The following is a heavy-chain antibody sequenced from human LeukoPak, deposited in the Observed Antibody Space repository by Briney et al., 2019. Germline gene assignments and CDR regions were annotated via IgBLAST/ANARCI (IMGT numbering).Heavy chain of an antibody. V-gene: IGHV1-2*02. D-gene: IGHD3-22*01. J-gene: IGHJ6*02. CDR1: GYTFTGYY. CDR3: ARVDYDSSGYYYGGLGYYYGMDV. Sequence: GASVKVSCKASGYTFTGYYMHWVRQAPGQGLEWMGWINPNSGGTNYAQKFQGRVTMTRDTSISTAYMELSRLRSDDTAVYYCARVDYDSSGYYYGGLGYYYGMDVWGQGTTVTVSS. CDR2: INPNSGGT.